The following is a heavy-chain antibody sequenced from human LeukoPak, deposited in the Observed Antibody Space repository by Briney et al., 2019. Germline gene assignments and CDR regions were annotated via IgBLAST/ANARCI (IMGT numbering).Heavy chain of an antibody. CDR3: AKDLVLRYFDWAFDY. V-gene: IGHV3-30*18. Sequence: GGCLRLSCAASGFTFSSYGMHWVRQAPGKGLEWVAVISYDGSNKYYADSVKGRFTISRDNSKNTLYLQMNSLRAEDTAVYYCAKDLVLRYFDWAFDYWGQGTLVTVSS. D-gene: IGHD3-9*01. CDR2: ISYDGSNK. J-gene: IGHJ4*02. CDR1: GFTFSSYG.